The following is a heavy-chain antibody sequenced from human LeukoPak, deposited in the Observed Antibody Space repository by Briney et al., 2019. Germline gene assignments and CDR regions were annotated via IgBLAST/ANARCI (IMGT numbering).Heavy chain of an antibody. D-gene: IGHD1-1*01. CDR3: ATSAGTIYTWSDP. V-gene: IGHV4-59*01. Sequence: PSETLSLICTVSCRSISSDYWSWIRQPPGRGLEWIGYIDYIGNTNYNPSLKSRSTISVDTSKNQLSLKLSSVTAADTAVYYCATSAGTIYTWSDPWGQGTLVTVSS. CDR2: IDYIGNT. CDR1: CRSISSDY. J-gene: IGHJ5*02.